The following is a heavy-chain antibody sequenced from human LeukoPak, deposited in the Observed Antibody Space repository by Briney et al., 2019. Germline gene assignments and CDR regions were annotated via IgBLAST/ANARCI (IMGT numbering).Heavy chain of an antibody. D-gene: IGHD4-11*01. CDR1: GYTFTGYY. CDR3: ARDARPTTVTTRNYYYYYMDV. CDR2: INPNSGGT. Sequence: ASVKVSCKASGYTFTGYYMHWVRQAPGQGLEWMGWINPNSGGTNYAQKFQGRVTMTRDTSISTAYMELSRLRSDDTAVYYCARDARPTTVTTRNYYYYYMDVWGKGTTVTVSS. V-gene: IGHV1-2*02. J-gene: IGHJ6*03.